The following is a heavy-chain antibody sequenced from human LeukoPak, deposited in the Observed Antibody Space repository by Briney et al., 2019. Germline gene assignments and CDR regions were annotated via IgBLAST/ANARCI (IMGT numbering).Heavy chain of an antibody. CDR3: ARIRYCGGISCYYIDY. J-gene: IGHJ4*02. CDR1: GYTFTGYY. V-gene: IGHV1-2*02. D-gene: IGHD2-2*01. CDR2: INPNSGGT. Sequence: ASVKVSCKTSGYTFTGYYIHWVRQAPGQGLEWMGWINPNSGGTHYAQNFQGRITMTTDTSVSTAYMELSRLRSDDTAVYYCARIRYCGGISCYYIDYWGQGTLVTVSA.